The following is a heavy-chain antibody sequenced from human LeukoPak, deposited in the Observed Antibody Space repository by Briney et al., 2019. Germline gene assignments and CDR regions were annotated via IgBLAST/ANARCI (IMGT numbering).Heavy chain of an antibody. J-gene: IGHJ4*02. CDR3: TRDRRDGYNYVDY. CDR1: GGSISPYY. CDR2: IPYSGST. Sequence: PSETLSLTCTVSGGSISPYYWSWIRQPPGKGLEWIGYIPYSGSTDYNPSLKSRVTISVDTSKNQFSLKLNSVTAADTAVYYCTRDRRDGYNYVDYWGQGTLVTVSS. D-gene: IGHD5-24*01. V-gene: IGHV4-59*01.